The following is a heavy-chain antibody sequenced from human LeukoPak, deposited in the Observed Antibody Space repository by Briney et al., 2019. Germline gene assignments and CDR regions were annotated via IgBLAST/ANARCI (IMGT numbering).Heavy chain of an antibody. V-gene: IGHV7-4-1*02. J-gene: IGHJ6*02. CDR2: INTNTGNP. Sequence: ASVKVSCKASGYTFTGYAINWVRQAPGQGLEWMGWINTNTGNPTYAQGFTGRFVFSLDTSVSTAYLQISSLKSEDTAVYYCARDWDGATTETDYSYYGVDVWGQGTTVTVSS. D-gene: IGHD1-1*01. CDR3: ARDWDGATTETDYSYYGVDV. CDR1: GYTFTGYA.